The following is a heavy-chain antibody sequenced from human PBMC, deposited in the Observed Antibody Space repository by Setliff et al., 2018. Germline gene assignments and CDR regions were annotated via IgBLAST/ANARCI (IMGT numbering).Heavy chain of an antibody. CDR1: GYSFTSQW. CDR2: IYPADSDT. J-gene: IGHJ5*01. D-gene: IGHD5-18*01. Sequence: GESLKISCKASGYSFTSQWIAWVRQTPGRGLEWMGIIYPADSDTTYSPSFQGQVTISVDKSLSTAYLQWSSLKASDSGKYYCARRGYGGYIYGSFDSWGQGTLVTVSS. V-gene: IGHV5-51*01. CDR3: ARRGYGGYIYGSFDS.